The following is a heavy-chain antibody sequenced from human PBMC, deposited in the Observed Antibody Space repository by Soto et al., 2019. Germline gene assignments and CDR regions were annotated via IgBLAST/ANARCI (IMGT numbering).Heavy chain of an antibody. J-gene: IGHJ4*02. Sequence: PSETLSLTCDVSGDPISRSNWWTWVRQPPGKGLEWIGEIYHSGSTNYNPSLKSRVVISVDKSKNQFSLQLSSVTAADTAVYYCARSSSSFSGYYFDYWGRGTLLTVSS. D-gene: IGHD2-2*01. CDR1: GDPISRSNW. V-gene: IGHV4-4*02. CDR3: ARSSSSFSGYYFDY. CDR2: IYHSGST.